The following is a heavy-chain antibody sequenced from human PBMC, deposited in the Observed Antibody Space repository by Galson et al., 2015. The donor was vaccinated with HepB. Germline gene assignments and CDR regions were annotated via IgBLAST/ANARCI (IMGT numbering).Heavy chain of an antibody. D-gene: IGHD1-14*01. V-gene: IGHV5-51*01. Sequence: QSGAEVKKPGESLKISCKGSAYSFTNYWIGWVRQMPGKGLEWMRIIYPGDSETRYSPSFQGQVAISVDKSDSTAFVQWTSLKASDTAMYYCARRSYHDHKAFWFFDLWGRGTLVTVSS. CDR3: ARRSYHDHKAFWFFDL. CDR1: AYSFTNYW. CDR2: IYPGDSET. J-gene: IGHJ2*01.